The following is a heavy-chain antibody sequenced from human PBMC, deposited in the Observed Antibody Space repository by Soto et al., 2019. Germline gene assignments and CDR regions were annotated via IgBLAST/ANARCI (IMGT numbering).Heavy chain of an antibody. Sequence: EVQLVESGGGLVQPGGSLRLSCAASGFTFSGSWMHWVRQATGKGLIWVSRINDDGSATSYADFVKGRFTISRDNAKDTLFLQMNGLRAEDTAVYYCARGIFGSGTANDYWGQGTLVTVSS. CDR3: ARGIFGSGTANDY. J-gene: IGHJ4*02. D-gene: IGHD3-10*01. V-gene: IGHV3-74*01. CDR1: GFTFSGSW. CDR2: INDDGSAT.